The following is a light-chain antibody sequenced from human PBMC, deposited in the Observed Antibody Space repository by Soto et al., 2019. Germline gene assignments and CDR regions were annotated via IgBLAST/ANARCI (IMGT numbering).Light chain of an antibody. CDR3: SSYTSSSTLVV. V-gene: IGLV2-14*01. CDR1: SSDVGAYKY. Sequence: QSVLTQPASVSGSPGQSITISCTGTSSDVGAYKYVSWYQQHPGKAPKLMIFEVSNRPSGVSNRFSGSKSDNTASLTISGLQAEDEADYYCSSYTSSSTLVVFGGGTQLTVL. CDR2: EVS. J-gene: IGLJ2*01.